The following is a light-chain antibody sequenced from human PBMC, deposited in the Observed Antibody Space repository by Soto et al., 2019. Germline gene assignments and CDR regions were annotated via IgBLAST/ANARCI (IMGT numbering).Light chain of an antibody. J-gene: IGKJ4*01. V-gene: IGKV3-15*01. CDR2: GAS. CDR3: QQYNYWPVN. CDR1: QSINSD. Sequence: EIVMTQSPATLAVSPGETTRLSCRASQSINSDVAWYQQKLGQTPRLLIHGASTRATGIAARFSGSGSGTEFTLTISGLQSEDFATYYCQQYNYWPVNFGGGTKVEIK.